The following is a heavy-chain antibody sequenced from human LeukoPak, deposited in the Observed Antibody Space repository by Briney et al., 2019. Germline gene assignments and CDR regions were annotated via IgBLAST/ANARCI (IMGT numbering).Heavy chain of an antibody. Sequence: PGGSLRLSCEASGFSFSSHGMHWVRQAPGKGLEWLALMSNDGDNKDYADSVKGRFTISRDNAKNSLYLQMNSLRAEDTAVYYCARGLRGFDYWGQGTLVTVSS. J-gene: IGHJ4*02. V-gene: IGHV3-30*03. D-gene: IGHD3-10*01. CDR2: MSNDGDNK. CDR3: ARGLRGFDY. CDR1: GFSFSSHG.